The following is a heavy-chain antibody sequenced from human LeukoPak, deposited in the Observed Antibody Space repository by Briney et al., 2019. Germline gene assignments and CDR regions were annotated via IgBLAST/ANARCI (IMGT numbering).Heavy chain of an antibody. Sequence: ASVKVSCKASNYTFISYSITWVRQAPGQGLEWMGWISTYNGRTNYTPNFQDRVTMTSDRSTSTAYMELRSLRSDDTAVYYCARLNSTHLFDTIYHQLDYWGQGALVTVSS. D-gene: IGHD2/OR15-2a*01. CDR3: ARLNSTHLFDTIYHQLDY. CDR1: NYTFISYS. CDR2: ISTYNGRT. V-gene: IGHV1-18*01. J-gene: IGHJ4*02.